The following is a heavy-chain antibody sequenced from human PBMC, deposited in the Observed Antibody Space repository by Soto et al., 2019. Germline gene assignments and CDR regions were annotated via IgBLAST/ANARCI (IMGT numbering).Heavy chain of an antibody. CDR2: VYHSGST. J-gene: IGHJ5*02. Sequence: QVYLHQSGPGLVKPSGTLSLTCAVSGDSISSTHWWTWVRQTPGKGLEWIGEVYHSGSTSYNPSLKSRGTISVXXXNXXFSLKLTSVTAADTAVYYCATLPLRIVVTVLPIPTWGQGTLVSVSS. CDR1: GDSISSTHW. D-gene: IGHD2-21*01. CDR3: ATLPLRIVVTVLPIPT. V-gene: IGHV4-4*02.